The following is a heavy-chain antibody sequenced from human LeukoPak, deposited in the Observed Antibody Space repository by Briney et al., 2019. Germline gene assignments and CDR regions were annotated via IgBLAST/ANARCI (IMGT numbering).Heavy chain of an antibody. CDR1: GFTFSDYY. J-gene: IGHJ4*02. CDR3: ARVGLEYCSSTSCLYFDY. CDR2: ISSSGSTI. V-gene: IGHV3-11*01. Sequence: GGSLRLSCAASGFTFSDYYMSWIRQAPGKGLEWVSYISSSGSTIYYADSVKGRFTISRDNAKNSLYLQMNSLRAEDTAVHYCARVGLEYCSSTSCLYFDYWGQGTLVTVSS. D-gene: IGHD2-2*01.